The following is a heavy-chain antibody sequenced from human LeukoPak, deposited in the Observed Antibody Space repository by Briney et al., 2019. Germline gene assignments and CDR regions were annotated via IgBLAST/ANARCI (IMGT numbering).Heavy chain of an antibody. CDR2: IRSKAYGGTT. CDR1: GFTFGDYA. J-gene: IGHJ3*02. Sequence: GGSLRLSCIASGFTFGDYAMSWVRQAPGKGLEGVGFIRSKAYGGTTEYAASVKSRFSISRDDSKSIAYLQMNSLRTEDTAVFYCTRDCSGGSCWGDAFDIWGQGTMVTVSS. V-gene: IGHV3-49*04. CDR3: TRDCSGGSCWGDAFDI. D-gene: IGHD2-15*01.